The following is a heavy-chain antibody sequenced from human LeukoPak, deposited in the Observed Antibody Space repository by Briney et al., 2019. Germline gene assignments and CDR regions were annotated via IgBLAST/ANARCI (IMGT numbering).Heavy chain of an antibody. J-gene: IGHJ4*02. CDR2: ISFDGSQK. Sequence: GGSLRLSCAASGFTFSNYGMHWVRQAPGKGLEWVALISFDGSQKYYADSVKGRFTISRDNSKNTLYLQMNSLRAEDTAVYYCAKDGRAVAGRGYFDYWGQGTLVTVSS. V-gene: IGHV3-30*02. CDR3: AKDGRAVAGRGYFDY. D-gene: IGHD6-19*01. CDR1: GFTFSNYG.